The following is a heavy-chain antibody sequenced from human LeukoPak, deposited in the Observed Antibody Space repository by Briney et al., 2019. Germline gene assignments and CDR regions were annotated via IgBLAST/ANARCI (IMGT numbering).Heavy chain of an antibody. Sequence: GGSLRLSCAASGFTFSSYAMSWVRQAPGKGLEGVSAISGSGGSTYYADSVKGRFTISRDNSKNTLYLQMNSLRAEDTAVYYCAKDRDHFDWLLGWFDPWGQGTLVTVSS. D-gene: IGHD3-9*01. CDR1: GFTFSSYA. V-gene: IGHV3-23*01. CDR2: ISGSGGST. CDR3: AKDRDHFDWLLGWFDP. J-gene: IGHJ5*02.